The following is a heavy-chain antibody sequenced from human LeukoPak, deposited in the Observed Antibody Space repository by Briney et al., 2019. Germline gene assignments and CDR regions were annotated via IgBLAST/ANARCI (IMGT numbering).Heavy chain of an antibody. CDR3: TRDMLVRGYYYGMDV. J-gene: IGHJ6*02. CDR2: IYTSGST. CDR1: GASISSYY. Sequence: KASETLSLTCTVSGASISSYYWSWIRQPAGKGLEWIGRIYTSGSTNYSPSLKSRVTMPLDTSKNQFSLNLNSVTAADTAVYYCTRDMLVRGYYYGMDVWGQGTTVTVSS. D-gene: IGHD3-10*01. V-gene: IGHV4-4*07.